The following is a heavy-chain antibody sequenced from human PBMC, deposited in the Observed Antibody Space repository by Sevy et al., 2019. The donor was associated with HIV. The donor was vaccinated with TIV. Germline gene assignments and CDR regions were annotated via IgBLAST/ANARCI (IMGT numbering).Heavy chain of an antibody. CDR1: GFIFSNHG. V-gene: IGHV3-33*01. Sequence: GGSLRLSCAASGFIFSNHGMHWVRQAPGKGLEWVARIWYDGSDTYYGESVKGRSTISRDNSQNTVDLQMNSLRVEDTAVYYCARDVDSNYDGIDAWVQRTTVTVSS. J-gene: IGHJ6*02. D-gene: IGHD4-4*01. CDR3: ARDVDSNYDGIDA. CDR2: IWYDGSDT.